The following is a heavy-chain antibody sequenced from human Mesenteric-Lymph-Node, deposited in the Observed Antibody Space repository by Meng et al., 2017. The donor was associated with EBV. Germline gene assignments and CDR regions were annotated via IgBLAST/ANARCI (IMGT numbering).Heavy chain of an antibody. J-gene: IGHJ4*02. V-gene: IGHV4-39*07. D-gene: IGHD6-19*01. CDR3: AIGYSSGWCVY. Sequence: QSEETGEGLGKATETLSRTCNVSGGSVSSGSYYWNWIRQPSGKGLEWIGSMYYSGITYYNSSLKSRVTISADTSKNQFSLKLSSVAAADTAVYYCAIGYSSGWCVYWGQGTLVTVSS. CDR1: GGSVSSGSYY. CDR2: MYYSGIT.